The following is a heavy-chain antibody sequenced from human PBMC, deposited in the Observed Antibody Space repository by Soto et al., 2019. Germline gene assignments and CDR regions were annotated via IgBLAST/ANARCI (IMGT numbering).Heavy chain of an antibody. CDR3: ASHKPHQYSSGSPPDY. Sequence: SETLSLTCTVSGGSISSYYWSWIRQPPGKGLEWIGYIYYSGSTNYNPSLKSRVTISVDTSKNQFSLKLSSVTAADTAVYYCASHKPHQYSSGSPPDYWGQGTLVTVSS. D-gene: IGHD6-19*01. V-gene: IGHV4-59*08. CDR1: GGSISSYY. J-gene: IGHJ4*02. CDR2: IYYSGST.